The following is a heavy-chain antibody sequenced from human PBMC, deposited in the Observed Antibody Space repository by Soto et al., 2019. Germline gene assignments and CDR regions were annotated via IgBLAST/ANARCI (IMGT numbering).Heavy chain of an antibody. V-gene: IGHV1-2*02. D-gene: IGHD1-26*01. CDR3: ARSSGTYSDFDY. CDR1: GYTFTAYS. J-gene: IGHJ4*02. CDR2: MSPNRGGT. Sequence: ASVKVSCKASGYTFTAYSLHWVRQAPGQGLEWMGWMSPNRGGTNYAQSFQGRVTMTWDTSISTAFMELRSLKSDDTALYFCARSSGTYSDFDYWGQGTQVTVSS.